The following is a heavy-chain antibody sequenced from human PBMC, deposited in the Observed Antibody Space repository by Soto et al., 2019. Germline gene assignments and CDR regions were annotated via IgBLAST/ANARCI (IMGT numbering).Heavy chain of an antibody. CDR2: ITTSGGTT. Sequence: RLSCAASGFTFGHFEMSWVRRAQGKVLEWISYITTSGGTTYYADSVKGRFNISRDNTKNSLYLQMNSLRAEDTAVYYCAKGHVFVAPKNARSFDSSGQ. CDR1: GFTFGHFE. V-gene: IGHV3-48*03. CDR3: AKGHVFVAPKNARSFDS. D-gene: IGHD2-21*01. J-gene: IGHJ4*02.